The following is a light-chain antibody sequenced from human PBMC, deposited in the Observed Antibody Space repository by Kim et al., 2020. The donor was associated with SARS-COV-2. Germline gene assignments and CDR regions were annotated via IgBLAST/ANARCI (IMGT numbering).Light chain of an antibody. CDR1: QSVDTW. Sequence: DIQMTQSPSTLSASVGDRVTVTCRASQSVDTWLAWYQQKPGKAPKLLIYDASILEGGVPSRFSGSGSATEFTLTINSLRPDDFATYYCQQYNTYPVTFGPGTRLEIK. V-gene: IGKV1-5*01. J-gene: IGKJ5*01. CDR2: DAS. CDR3: QQYNTYPVT.